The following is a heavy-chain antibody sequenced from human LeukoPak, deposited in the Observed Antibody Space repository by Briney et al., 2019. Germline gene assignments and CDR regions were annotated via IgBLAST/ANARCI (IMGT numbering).Heavy chain of an antibody. Sequence: GGSLRLSCAASGFTFSNAWMSWVRRAPGKGLEWVGRIKSKTDGGTTDYAAPVKGRFTISRDDSKNTLYLQMNSLKTEDTAVYYCAYCGGDCYSFDYWGQGTLVTVSS. CDR1: GFTFSNAW. D-gene: IGHD2-21*01. CDR2: IKSKTDGGTT. CDR3: AYCGGDCYSFDY. J-gene: IGHJ4*02. V-gene: IGHV3-15*01.